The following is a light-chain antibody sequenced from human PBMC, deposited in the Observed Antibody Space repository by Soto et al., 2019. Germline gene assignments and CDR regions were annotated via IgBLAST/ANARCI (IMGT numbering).Light chain of an antibody. V-gene: IGKV1-5*01. J-gene: IGKJ1*01. CDR3: QQYNSYSLT. CDR2: DAS. CDR1: QSISSW. Sequence: DIQLTQSPSTLSPSLGARVTLTWRASQSISSWLDWYKQKPGKAPKLLSYDASSLESGVPSRVSGSGSGTEFTLTISSLQPDDFETYYCQQYNSYSLTFGQGTKVDI.